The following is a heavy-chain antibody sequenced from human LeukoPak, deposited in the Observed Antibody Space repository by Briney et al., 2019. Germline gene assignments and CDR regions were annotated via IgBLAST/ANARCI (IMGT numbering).Heavy chain of an antibody. J-gene: IGHJ4*02. CDR2: ISYDGSNK. CDR3: ARGKQLALDY. V-gene: IGHV3-30*04. D-gene: IGHD6-13*01. CDR1: GSTFSSYA. Sequence: GGSLRLSCAASGSTFSSYAMHWVRQAPGKGLEWVAVISYDGSNKYYADSVKGRFTISRDNSKNTLYLQMNSLRAEDTAVYYCARGKQLALDYWGQGTLVTVSS.